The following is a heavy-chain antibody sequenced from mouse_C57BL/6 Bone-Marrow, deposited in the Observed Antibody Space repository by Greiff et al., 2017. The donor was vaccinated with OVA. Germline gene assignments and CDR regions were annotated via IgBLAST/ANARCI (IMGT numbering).Heavy chain of an antibody. CDR2: IDPSDSYT. Sequence: VQLQQPGAELVKPGASVKLSCKASGYTFTSYWMQWVKQRPGQGLEWIGEIDPSDSYTNYNQKFKGKATLTVDTSSSTAYMQLSSLTSEDSAVYYCARDGYYSHWGQGTLVTVSA. V-gene: IGHV1-50*01. D-gene: IGHD2-3*01. CDR1: GYTFTSYW. CDR3: ARDGYYSH. J-gene: IGHJ3*01.